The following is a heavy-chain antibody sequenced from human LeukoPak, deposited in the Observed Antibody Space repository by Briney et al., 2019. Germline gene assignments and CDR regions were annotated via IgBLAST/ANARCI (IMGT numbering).Heavy chain of an antibody. V-gene: IGHV4-39*02. J-gene: IGHJ6*02. CDR3: AREMGAVTAHGIDV. CDR2: IYYSGST. D-gene: IGHD3-16*01. Sequence: SETLSLTCIVSGGSISSISSNNYHWGWIRQPPGKGLEWIGSIYYSGSTYYNPSLKSRVTISVDTSKNQFSLKLSSVAAADTALYHCAREMGAVTAHGIDVWGQGTTVTVSS. CDR1: GGSISSISSNNYH.